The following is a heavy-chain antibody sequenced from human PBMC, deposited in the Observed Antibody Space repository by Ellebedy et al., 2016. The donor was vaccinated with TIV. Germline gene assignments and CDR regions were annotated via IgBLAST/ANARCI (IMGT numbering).Heavy chain of an antibody. Sequence: GESLKISXKGSGYSFTSYWISWVRQMPGKGLEWMGRIDPSDSYTNYSPSFQGHVTISADKSISTAYLQWSSLKASDTAMYYCARQIYSSGWFLGHRWFDPWGQGTLITVSS. CDR2: IDPSDSYT. CDR3: ARQIYSSGWFLGHRWFDP. J-gene: IGHJ5*02. V-gene: IGHV5-10-1*01. D-gene: IGHD6-19*01. CDR1: GYSFTSYW.